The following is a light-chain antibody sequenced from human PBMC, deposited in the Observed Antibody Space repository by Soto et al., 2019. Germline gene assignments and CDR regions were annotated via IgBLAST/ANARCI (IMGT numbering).Light chain of an antibody. V-gene: IGKV3-11*01. CDR2: DAS. CDR1: QSVGSY. J-gene: IGKJ1*01. Sequence: EIVWTQSPATLSLSPGERGTLSCRASQSVGSYLAWYQQKPGQAPRLLIYDASYRATDVPARFSGGGSGTDFPLTISSLEPEDVAVYYCQQRTNCRGTFGQGTRV. CDR3: QQRTNCRGT.